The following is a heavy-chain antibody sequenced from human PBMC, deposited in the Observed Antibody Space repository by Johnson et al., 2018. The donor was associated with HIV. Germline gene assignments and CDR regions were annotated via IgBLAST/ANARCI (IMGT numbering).Heavy chain of an antibody. Sequence: EVQLVESGGGLVQPGRSLRLSCAASGFTFDDYAMHWVRQAPGKGLEWVSSITWNSGITGYADSVKGRFTISRDNAKNSLYLQMNSLRAEDTAVYYCARARWYLGGGSCCAFDIWGQGTMVTVSS. CDR1: GFTFDDYA. CDR3: ARARWYLGGGSCCAFDI. D-gene: IGHD2-15*01. J-gene: IGHJ3*02. CDR2: ITWNSGIT. V-gene: IGHV3-9*01.